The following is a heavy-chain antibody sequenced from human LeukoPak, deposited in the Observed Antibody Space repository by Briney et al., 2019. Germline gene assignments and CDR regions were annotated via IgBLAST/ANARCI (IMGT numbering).Heavy chain of an antibody. V-gene: IGHV5-51*01. D-gene: IGHD2-2*02. J-gene: IGHJ4*02. CDR3: ARQGCSSTSCYTNYFDY. Sequence: GESLKFSWKGSGYSFTSYWNGWVRQMHGKGLGWRGIIYPGDSDTRYSPSFQGQVTISADKSISTAYLQWSSLKASDTAMYYCARQGCSSTSCYTNYFDYWGQGTLVTVSS. CDR2: IYPGDSDT. CDR1: GYSFTSYW.